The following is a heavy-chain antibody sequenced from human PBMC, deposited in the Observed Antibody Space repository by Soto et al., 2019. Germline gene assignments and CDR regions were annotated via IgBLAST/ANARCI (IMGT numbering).Heavy chain of an antibody. CDR3: ARGSVYVLWSGYFDF. Sequence: LSLTCAVSGGSISSSGYSWNWIRQSPGKGLEWIGYIYHSGSTNYDPSLRSRVTISLDGSKNQFSLRLTSVTAADTAVYYCARGSVYVLWSGYFDFWGQGSLVTVSS. J-gene: IGHJ4*02. D-gene: IGHD3-3*01. V-gene: IGHV4-30-2*06. CDR2: IYHSGST. CDR1: GGSISSSGYS.